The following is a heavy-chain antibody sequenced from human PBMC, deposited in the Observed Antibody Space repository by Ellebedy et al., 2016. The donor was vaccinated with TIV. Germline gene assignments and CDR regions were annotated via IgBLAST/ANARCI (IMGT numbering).Heavy chain of an antibody. Sequence: SETLSLXXTVSGGSTSGGGYYWSWIRQHPGKGLEWIGYIYYSGSTYYNPSLKSRVTISVDTSKNQFSLKLSSVTAADTAVYYCARANPAGYSYYYYYYGMDVWGQGTTVTVSS. CDR2: IYYSGST. D-gene: IGHD5-18*01. V-gene: IGHV4-31*03. CDR3: ARANPAGYSYYYYYYGMDV. J-gene: IGHJ6*02. CDR1: GGSTSGGGYY.